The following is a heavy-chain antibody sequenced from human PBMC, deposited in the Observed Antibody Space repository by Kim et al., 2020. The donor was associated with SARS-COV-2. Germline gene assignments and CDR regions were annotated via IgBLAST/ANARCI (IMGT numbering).Heavy chain of an antibody. V-gene: IGHV1-18*01. CDR2: ISAYNGNT. D-gene: IGHD3-10*01. Sequence: ASVKVSCNASGYTFTSYGISWVRQAPGQGLEWMGWISAYNGNTNYAQKLQGRVTMTTDTSTSTAYMELRSLRSDDTAVYYCARDLTYYYGSGSYEYVSYYFDYWGQGTLVTVSS. CDR1: GYTFTSYG. CDR3: ARDLTYYYGSGSYEYVSYYFDY. J-gene: IGHJ4*02.